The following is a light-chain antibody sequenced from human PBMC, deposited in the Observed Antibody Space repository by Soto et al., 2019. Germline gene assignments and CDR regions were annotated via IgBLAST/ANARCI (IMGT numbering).Light chain of an antibody. V-gene: IGKV1-12*02. J-gene: IGKJ1*01. CDR2: GAS. Sequence: DIKMTQSPSSVPASVGDRVTITCLASQDISSWLVWYQQKPGKAPNLLIYGASSLQSGVPSRFSGSGSGTDFTLTISSLQPEDFATYYCQQANSFPWTFGQGTKVEMK. CDR3: QQANSFPWT. CDR1: QDISSW.